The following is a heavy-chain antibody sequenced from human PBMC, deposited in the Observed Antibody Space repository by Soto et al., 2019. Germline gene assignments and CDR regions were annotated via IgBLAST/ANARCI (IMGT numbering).Heavy chain of an antibody. D-gene: IGHD6-6*01. Sequence: RASVKVSCKASGYTFTSFGITWVRQAPGQDLEWLGWISAYNGDTNYAPRLQGRVTMTTDTSTSTVYMELKSLKSDDTAVYYCARDQEYSTSGLYWFDLWGQGTLVTVSS. CDR3: ARDQEYSTSGLYWFDL. J-gene: IGHJ5*02. V-gene: IGHV1-18*04. CDR2: ISAYNGDT. CDR1: GYTFTSFG.